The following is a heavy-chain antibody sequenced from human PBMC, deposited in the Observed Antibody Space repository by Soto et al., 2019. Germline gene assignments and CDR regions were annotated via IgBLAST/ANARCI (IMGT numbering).Heavy chain of an antibody. Sequence: GGSLRLSCAASGFTFSSYGMHWVRQAPGKGLEWVAVISYDGSNKYYADSVKGRFTISRDNSKNTLYLQMNSLRAEDTAVYYCAKDPHCSSTSCHQGFVDYWGQGTLVTVSS. V-gene: IGHV3-30*18. CDR2: ISYDGSNK. CDR3: AKDPHCSSTSCHQGFVDY. D-gene: IGHD2-2*01. CDR1: GFTFSSYG. J-gene: IGHJ4*02.